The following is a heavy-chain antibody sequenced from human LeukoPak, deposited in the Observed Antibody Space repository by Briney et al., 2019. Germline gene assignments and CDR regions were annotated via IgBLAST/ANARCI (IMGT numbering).Heavy chain of an antibody. CDR3: AKSGGVRFDP. CDR2: ISGRDGST. J-gene: IGHJ5*02. CDR1: ELSVGSNY. Sequence: PGGSLRLSCAASELSVGSNYMTWVRQAPGKGLEWVSAISGRDGSTYYAGSVKGRFTISRDNSKNTLYLQMNSLRGEDTAVYYCAKSGGVRFDPWGQGTLVTVSS. V-gene: IGHV3-23*01. D-gene: IGHD3-16*01.